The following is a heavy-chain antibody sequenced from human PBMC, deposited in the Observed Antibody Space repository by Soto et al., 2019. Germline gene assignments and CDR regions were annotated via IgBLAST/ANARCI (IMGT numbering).Heavy chain of an antibody. CDR2: ISSSSSYI. CDR1: GFTFSSYS. D-gene: IGHD1-26*01. Sequence: TGGSLRLSCAASGFTFSSYSMNWVRQAPGKGLEWVSSISSSSSYIYYADSVKGRFTISRDNAKNSLYLQMNSLRAEDTAVYYCARGVGATTDPIVDYWGQGTLVTVSS. V-gene: IGHV3-21*01. CDR3: ARGVGATTDPIVDY. J-gene: IGHJ4*02.